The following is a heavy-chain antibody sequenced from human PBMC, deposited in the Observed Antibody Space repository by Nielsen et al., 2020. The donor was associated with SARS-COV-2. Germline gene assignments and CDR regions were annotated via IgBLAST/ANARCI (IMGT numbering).Heavy chain of an antibody. CDR2: INHSGST. CDR3: ARARGPGWFDP. CDR1: GGSFSGYY. V-gene: IGHV4-34*01. Sequence: SETLSLTCAVYGGSFSGYYWSWIRQPPGKGLEWIGEINHSGSTNYNPSLKSRVTISVDTSKNQFSLKLSPVTAADTAVYYCARARGPGWFDPWGQGTLVTVSS. D-gene: IGHD3-10*01. J-gene: IGHJ5*02.